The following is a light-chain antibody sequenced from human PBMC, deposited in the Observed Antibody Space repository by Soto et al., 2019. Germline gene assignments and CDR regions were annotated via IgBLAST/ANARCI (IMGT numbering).Light chain of an antibody. CDR3: QQYGTSSLT. Sequence: EIVLTQSPGTLSLSPGERATLSCRASQSVDYSYLAWYQRKSGLAPRLLIYDASRRATGIPDRFSGSGSGTDFTLTISRLEPEDFAVYYCQQYGTSSLTFGGGTKVEIK. J-gene: IGKJ4*01. CDR2: DAS. V-gene: IGKV3-20*01. CDR1: QSVDYSY.